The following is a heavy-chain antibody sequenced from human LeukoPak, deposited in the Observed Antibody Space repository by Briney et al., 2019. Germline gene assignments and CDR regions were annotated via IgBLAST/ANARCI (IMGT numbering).Heavy chain of an antibody. V-gene: IGHV4-61*01. CDR2: VYHSGKT. CDR3: ARGAGWYNY. J-gene: IGHJ4*02. D-gene: IGHD6-19*01. Sequence: PSETLSLTCTVSGGSISSSSYYWSWLRQPPGEGPEWIAYVYHSGKTNYNPSLKSRVTISIDTSKNQFSLKLSSVIAADTAVYYCARGAGWYNYWGQGILVTVSS. CDR1: GGSISSSSYY.